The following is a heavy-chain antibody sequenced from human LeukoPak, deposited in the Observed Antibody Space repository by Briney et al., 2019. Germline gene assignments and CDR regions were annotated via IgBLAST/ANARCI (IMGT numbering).Heavy chain of an antibody. CDR1: GFTFSSYG. Sequence: GGSLRLSCAASGFTFSSYGMHWVRQAPGKGLEWVAVISYDGSNKYYADSVKGRFTISRDNSKNTLYLQMNSLRAEDTAVYYCARDENTIFGVVYEYNWFDPWGQGTLVTVSS. V-gene: IGHV3-30*03. CDR2: ISYDGSNK. D-gene: IGHD3-3*01. J-gene: IGHJ5*02. CDR3: ARDENTIFGVVYEYNWFDP.